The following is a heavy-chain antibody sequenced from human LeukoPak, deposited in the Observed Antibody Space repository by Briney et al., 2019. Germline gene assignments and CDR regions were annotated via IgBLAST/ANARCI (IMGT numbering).Heavy chain of an antibody. CDR2: IYPGDSDT. CDR3: ARPACSSTSCYLYFQH. D-gene: IGHD2-2*01. Sequence: GESLKISCKGSGYSFTSYYIGWVRQMPGKGLEWMGIIYPGDSDTRYSPSSQGQVTISADKSISTTYLQWSSLKASDTAMYYCARPACSSTSCYLYFQHWGQGTLVTVSS. J-gene: IGHJ1*01. CDR1: GYSFTSYY. V-gene: IGHV5-51*01.